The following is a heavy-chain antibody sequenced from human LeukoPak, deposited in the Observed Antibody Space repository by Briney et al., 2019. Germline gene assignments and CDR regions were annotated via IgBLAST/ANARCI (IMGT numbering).Heavy chain of an antibody. J-gene: IGHJ4*02. Sequence: SETLSLTCAVSGGSISSSRYYCVWIRQPPGKGLEWIGSIYYSGSTYYDPSLKSRVTISVDTSKNQFSLKLSSVTAADTAVYYCARLTIYASGEDSWGQGTLVTVSS. CDR2: IYYSGST. CDR3: ARLTIYASGEDS. CDR1: GGSISSSRYY. V-gene: IGHV4-39*01. D-gene: IGHD2/OR15-2a*01.